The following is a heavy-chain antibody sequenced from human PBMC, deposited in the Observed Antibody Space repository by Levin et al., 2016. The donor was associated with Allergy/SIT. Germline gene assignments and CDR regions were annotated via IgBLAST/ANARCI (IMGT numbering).Heavy chain of an antibody. J-gene: IGHJ6*02. Sequence: WIRQPPGKGLEWVSSISSSSSYIYYADSVKGRFTISRDNAKNSLYLQMNSLRAEDTAVYYCARDIVGATTWAYYYYGMDVWGQGTTVTVSS. CDR3: ARDIVGATTWAYYYYGMDV. CDR2: ISSSSSYI. V-gene: IGHV3-21*01. D-gene: IGHD1-26*01.